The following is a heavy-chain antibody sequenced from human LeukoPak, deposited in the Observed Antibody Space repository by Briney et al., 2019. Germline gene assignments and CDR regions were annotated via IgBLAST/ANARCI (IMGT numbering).Heavy chain of an antibody. Sequence: GESLKISCKGSGYSFTSYWIGWVRPMPGKGLEWMGIIYPGDSDTRYSPSFQGQVTISADKSISTAYLQWSSLKASDTAMYYCARLNSGYEPHYGMDVWGQGTTVTVSS. CDR1: GYSFTSYW. CDR2: IYPGDSDT. J-gene: IGHJ6*02. V-gene: IGHV5-51*01. CDR3: ARLNSGYEPHYGMDV. D-gene: IGHD5-12*01.